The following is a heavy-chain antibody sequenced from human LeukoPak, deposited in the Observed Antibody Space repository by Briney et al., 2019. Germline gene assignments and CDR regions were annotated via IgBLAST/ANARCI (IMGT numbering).Heavy chain of an antibody. V-gene: IGHV3-43*01. D-gene: IGHD6-13*01. CDR2: ISWDGGST. CDR3: ARGAGSSWYFYFDY. J-gene: IGHJ4*02. Sequence: PGGSLRLSCAASGFNFRDYTMHWVRQVPGKGLEWVAVISWDGGSTYYVDSVKGRFTISRDNAKNSLYLQMSSLRVEDTAVYHCARGAGSSWYFYFDYWGQGTLVTVSS. CDR1: GFNFRDYT.